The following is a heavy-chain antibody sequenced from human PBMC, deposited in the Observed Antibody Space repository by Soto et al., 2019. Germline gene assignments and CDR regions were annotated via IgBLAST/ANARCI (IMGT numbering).Heavy chain of an antibody. Sequence: QVQLVESGGGVVQPGRSLRLSCAASGFTFSSYAMHWVRQAPGKGLGWVAVISYDGSNKYYADSVKGRFTISRDNSKNTLYLQMNSLRAEDTAVYYCARARLDTPALDYWGQGTLVTVSS. J-gene: IGHJ4*02. D-gene: IGHD2-2*01. V-gene: IGHV3-30-3*01. CDR2: ISYDGSNK. CDR1: GFTFSSYA. CDR3: ARARLDTPALDY.